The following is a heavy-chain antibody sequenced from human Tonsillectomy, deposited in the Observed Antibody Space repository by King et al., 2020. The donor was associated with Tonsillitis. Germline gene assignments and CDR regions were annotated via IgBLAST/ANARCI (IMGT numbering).Heavy chain of an antibody. Sequence: VQLVESRGGLVQPGGSLRLSCAASGFTFSSYVMSWVRQAPGKGLEWVSAISGSGGSTYYADSVKGRFAISRDNSKNTLYLQMNSLSAEDTAVYYCAKDYYGSGSSFDYWGQGTLVTVSS. CDR2: ISGSGGST. CDR1: GFTFSSYV. D-gene: IGHD3-10*01. J-gene: IGHJ4*02. V-gene: IGHV3-23*04. CDR3: AKDYYGSGSSFDY.